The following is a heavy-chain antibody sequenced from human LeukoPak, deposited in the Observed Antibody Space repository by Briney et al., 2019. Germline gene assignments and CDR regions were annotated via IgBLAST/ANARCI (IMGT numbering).Heavy chain of an antibody. J-gene: IGHJ4*02. CDR1: GFTVGSNY. CDR2: IYTGGST. CDR3: ATHGSGSYYTFDY. V-gene: IGHV3-66*01. D-gene: IGHD3-10*01. Sequence: GGSLRLSCAASGFTVGSNYMSWVRQAPGKGLEWVSVIYTGGSTYYAESVQGRFSISRDGSNNALYLQMNSLRAEDTAVYYCATHGSGSYYTFDYWGQGTLVTVSS.